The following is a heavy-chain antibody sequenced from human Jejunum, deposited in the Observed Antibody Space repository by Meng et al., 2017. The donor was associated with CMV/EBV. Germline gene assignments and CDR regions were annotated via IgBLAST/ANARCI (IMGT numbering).Heavy chain of an antibody. D-gene: IGHD3-22*01. CDR3: ARWGTYYYDSSGSYFFDY. CDR2: IYGSGSP. V-gene: IGHV4-38-2*01. CDR1: ISSGDD. J-gene: IGHJ4*02. Sequence: ISSGDDGGWSRQPPGKGLEWIGSIYGSGSPYYNPSLKSRVTISVDTSKNQFSRKLSSVTAADTAVYYCARWGTYYYDSSGSYFFDYWGQGTLVTVSS.